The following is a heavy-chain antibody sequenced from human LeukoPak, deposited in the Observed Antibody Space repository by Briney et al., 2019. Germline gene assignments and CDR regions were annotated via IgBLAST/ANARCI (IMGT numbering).Heavy chain of an antibody. CDR3: ARDQPGWSSSWYAFDY. V-gene: IGHV3-48*03. J-gene: IGHJ4*02. Sequence: GGSLRLSCAASGFTFSSYEMNWVRQAPGKGLEWVSYISSSGSTIYYADSVKGRFTISRDNAKNSLYLQMNSLRAEDTAVYYCARDQPGWSSSWYAFDYWGQGPLVTVSS. D-gene: IGHD6-13*01. CDR2: ISSSGSTI. CDR1: GFTFSSYE.